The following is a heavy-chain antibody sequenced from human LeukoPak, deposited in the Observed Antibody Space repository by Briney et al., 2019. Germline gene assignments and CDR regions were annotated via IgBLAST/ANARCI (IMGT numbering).Heavy chain of an antibody. CDR2: IRYDGSNK. Sequence: GGSLRLSCAASGFTFSSYGMHWVRQAPGKGLEWVASIRYDGSNKYYADSVKGRFTISRDNSKNTLYLQMNSLRAEDTAVYYCAKSSDTPNYYYYYMDVWGKGTTVTVSS. CDR3: AKSSDTPNYYYYYMDV. D-gene: IGHD5-18*01. J-gene: IGHJ6*03. CDR1: GFTFSSYG. V-gene: IGHV3-30*02.